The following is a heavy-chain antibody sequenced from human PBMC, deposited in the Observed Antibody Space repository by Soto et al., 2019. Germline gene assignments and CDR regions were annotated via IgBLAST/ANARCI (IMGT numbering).Heavy chain of an antibody. J-gene: IGHJ5*02. V-gene: IGHV3-21*04. CDR2: ISSNSAYI. CDR1: GFTFRSFT. CDR3: ARYYDSSGYSWFDP. Sequence: PGGSLRLSCAASGFTFRSFTMNWVRQAPGKGLEWVSTISSNSAYIYYTDALRGRFTISRDNAKNSLHLQMNSLRSDDTAVYYCARYYDSSGYSWFDPWGQGTLVTVSS. D-gene: IGHD3-22*01.